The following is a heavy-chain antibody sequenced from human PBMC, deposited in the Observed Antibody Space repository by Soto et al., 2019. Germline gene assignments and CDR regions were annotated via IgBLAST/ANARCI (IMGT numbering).Heavy chain of an antibody. CDR1: GFSLSTSGVG. CDR2: IYWDDDK. J-gene: IGHJ1*01. V-gene: IGHV2-5*02. D-gene: IGHD2-15*01. Sequence: QITLKESGPTLVKPTQTLTLTCTFSGFSLSTSGVGVVWIRQPPGKALEWLALIYWDDDKRYIPSLKSRLTNTKDTSKNQVVLTITNMDTGDTTTYYCAHTFYCSGGSCNQTLEYFQHWGQGTLVTDSS. CDR3: AHTFYCSGGSCNQTLEYFQH.